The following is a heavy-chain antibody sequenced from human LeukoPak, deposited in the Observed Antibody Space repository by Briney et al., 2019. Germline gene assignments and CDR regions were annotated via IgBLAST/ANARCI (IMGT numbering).Heavy chain of an antibody. Sequence: PSETLSLTCAVYGGSFSGYHWSWIRQPPGKGLEWIGEINHSGSTNYNPSLKSRVTISVDTSKNQFSLKLSSVTAADTAVYYCARVPWARLLVGAENYYYYYGMDVWGQGTTVTVSS. CDR1: GGSFSGYH. CDR3: ARVPWARLLVGAENYYYYYGMDV. CDR2: INHSGST. J-gene: IGHJ6*02. V-gene: IGHV4-34*01. D-gene: IGHD3-10*01.